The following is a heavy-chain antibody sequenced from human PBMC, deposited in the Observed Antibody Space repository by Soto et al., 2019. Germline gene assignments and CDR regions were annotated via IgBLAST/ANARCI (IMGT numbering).Heavy chain of an antibody. CDR3: AKAWTVVGRGPYYYGMDV. J-gene: IGHJ6*02. CDR2: ISASGGST. D-gene: IGHD3-22*01. V-gene: IGHV3-23*01. CDR1: GFTFSSYA. Sequence: TGGSLRLSCAASGFTFSSYAMSWVRQAPGKGLEWVSAISASGGSTYYADSVKGRFTISRDNSKNTLYLQMNSLRAEDTAIYYCAKAWTVVGRGPYYYGMDVWGQGTTVTVSS.